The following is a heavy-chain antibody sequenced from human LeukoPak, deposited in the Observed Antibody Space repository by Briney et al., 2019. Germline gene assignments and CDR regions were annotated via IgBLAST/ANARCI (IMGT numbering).Heavy chain of an antibody. D-gene: IGHD2-2*01. CDR1: GGSVRSYY. J-gene: IGHJ6*03. CDR3: AKIVVVPSGMDHYYYMDV. CDR2: IYPSGRT. Sequence: PSETLSLTCTVSGGSVRSYYWSWVRQPAGQGLEWIGRIYPSGRTNYNPALKSRLTMSLDTSKNQFFLKLSSVTAADTAVYYCAKIVVVPSGMDHYYYMDVWGKGTTVIVSS. V-gene: IGHV4-4*07.